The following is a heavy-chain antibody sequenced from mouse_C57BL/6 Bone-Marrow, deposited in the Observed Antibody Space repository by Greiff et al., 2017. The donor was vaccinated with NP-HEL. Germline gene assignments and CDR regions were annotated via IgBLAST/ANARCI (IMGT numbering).Heavy chain of an antibody. CDR2: IYPRSGNT. Sequence: VKLMESGAELARPGASVKLSCKASGYTFTSYGISWVKQRTGQGLEWIGEIYPRSGNTYYNEKFKGKATLTADKSSSTAYMELRSLTSEDSAVYFCARKLGRGDYFDYWGQGTTLTVSS. D-gene: IGHD4-1*01. J-gene: IGHJ2*01. CDR1: GYTFTSYG. CDR3: ARKLGRGDYFDY. V-gene: IGHV1-81*01.